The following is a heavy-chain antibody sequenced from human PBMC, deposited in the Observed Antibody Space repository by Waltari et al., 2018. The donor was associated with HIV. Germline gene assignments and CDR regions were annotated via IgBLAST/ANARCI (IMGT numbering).Heavy chain of an antibody. Sequence: QVQPPQWGTGLVMASQPVSLACAVYGGSFPGYYWSWIRQPPGKGLEWIGEINHSGSTICNPSLKSRVTISVDTSKNQFSLKLSSVTAADTAVYYCARPQGTGWFDPWGLGTLVTV. J-gene: IGHJ5*02. CDR3: ARPQGTGWFDP. D-gene: IGHD3-10*01. CDR1: GGSFPGYY. CDR2: INHSGST. V-gene: IGHV4-34*01.